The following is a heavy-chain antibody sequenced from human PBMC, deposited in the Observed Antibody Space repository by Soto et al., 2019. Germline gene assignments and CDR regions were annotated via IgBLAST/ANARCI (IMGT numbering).Heavy chain of an antibody. Sequence: QITLKESGPPLVKPTQTLTLTCTFSGISLNTSAVGVGWIRQPPGKALEWLALIYWDDDKRYSPSLKSRLTITKDTSKNHVVLTMTNMDPVDTATYYCAHLLLRNFDWLPLAYGYWGQGTLVTVSS. V-gene: IGHV2-5*02. D-gene: IGHD3-9*01. CDR3: AHLLLRNFDWLPLAYGY. CDR2: IYWDDDK. J-gene: IGHJ4*02. CDR1: GISLNTSAVG.